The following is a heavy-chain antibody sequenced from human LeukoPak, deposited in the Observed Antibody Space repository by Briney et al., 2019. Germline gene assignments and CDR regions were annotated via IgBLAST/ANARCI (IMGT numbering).Heavy chain of an antibody. CDR3: ARDFFMVRGVITQRDDY. CDR1: GGTFSSYA. J-gene: IGHJ4*02. D-gene: IGHD3-10*01. Sequence: GASVKVSCKASGGTFSSYAISWVRQAPGQGLEWMGWINPNSGGTNYAQKFQGRVTMTRDTSISTAYMELSRLRSDDTAVYYCARDFFMVRGVITQRDDYWGQGTLVTVSS. CDR2: INPNSGGT. V-gene: IGHV1-2*02.